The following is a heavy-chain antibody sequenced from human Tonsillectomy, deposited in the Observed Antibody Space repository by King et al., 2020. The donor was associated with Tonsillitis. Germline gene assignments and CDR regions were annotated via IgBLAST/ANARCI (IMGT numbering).Heavy chain of an antibody. J-gene: IGHJ4*02. Sequence: VQLVESGGGVVQPGRSLRLSCAASGFTFSSYGMHWVRQAPGKGLEWVAVIWYDGSNKYYADSVKGRFTISRDNSKKTLYLQMTSLGAEETAGYYCAIWTYDSSGYSLGSLDYWGQGTLVTVSS. CDR3: AIWTYDSSGYSLGSLDY. V-gene: IGHV3-33*01. CDR2: IWYDGSNK. CDR1: GFTFSSYG. D-gene: IGHD3-22*01.